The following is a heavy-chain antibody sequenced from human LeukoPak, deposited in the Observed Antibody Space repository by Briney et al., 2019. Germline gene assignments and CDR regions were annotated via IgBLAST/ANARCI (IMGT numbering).Heavy chain of an antibody. CDR1: GGSISSGGYY. CDR2: IYYSGST. J-gene: IGHJ5*02. V-gene: IGHV4-31*03. D-gene: IGHD2-2*01. CDR3: ARVRYCSSTSCP. Sequence: SETLSLTCTVSGGSISSGGYYWSWIRQHPGKGLEWIGYIYYSGSTSYNPSLKSRLTMSVDTSKNQFSLKLSSVTAADTAVYYCARVRYCSSTSCPWGQGTLVTVSS.